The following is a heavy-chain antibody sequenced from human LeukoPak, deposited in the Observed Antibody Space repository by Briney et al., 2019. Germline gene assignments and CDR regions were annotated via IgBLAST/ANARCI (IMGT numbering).Heavy chain of an antibody. Sequence: SGTLSLTCTVSGGSISSYYWSWIRQPPGKGLEWIGYIYYSGSTNYNPSLKSRVTISVDTSKNQFSLKLSSVTAADTAVYYCARVGVVTMVRGVMDWFDPWGQGTLVTVSS. CDR3: ARVGVVTMVRGVMDWFDP. CDR2: IYYSGST. D-gene: IGHD3-10*01. J-gene: IGHJ5*02. V-gene: IGHV4-59*01. CDR1: GGSISSYY.